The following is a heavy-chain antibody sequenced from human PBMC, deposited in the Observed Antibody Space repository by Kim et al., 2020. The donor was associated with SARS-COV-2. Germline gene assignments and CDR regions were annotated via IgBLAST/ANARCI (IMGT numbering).Heavy chain of an antibody. D-gene: IGHD6-13*01. CDR2: ISAYNGNT. Sequence: ASVKVSCKASGYTFTSYGISWVRQAPGQGLEGMGWISAYNGNTNYAQKLQGRVTMTTDTSTSTAYMELRSLRSDDTAVYYCARCSGVYSSSWYAIDYYYYGMDVWGQGTTVTVSS. CDR3: ARCSGVYSSSWYAIDYYYYGMDV. CDR1: GYTFTSYG. V-gene: IGHV1-18*01. J-gene: IGHJ6*02.